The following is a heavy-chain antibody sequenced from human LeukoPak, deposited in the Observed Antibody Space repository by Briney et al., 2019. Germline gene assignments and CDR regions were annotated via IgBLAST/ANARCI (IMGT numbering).Heavy chain of an antibody. CDR1: GDSFSGYY. D-gene: IGHD1-26*01. V-gene: IGHV4-34*01. CDR2: INHRGTT. Sequence: SETLSLTCAVYGDSFSGYYWSWIRQPPGKGLEWIAEINHRGTTHYNPSLKSRVNISADTSKNQFSLHLDSVTAADTAVYYCARSWAGMYYPFYYFDYWGQGTLVTVSS. CDR3: ARSWAGMYYPFYYFDY. J-gene: IGHJ4*02.